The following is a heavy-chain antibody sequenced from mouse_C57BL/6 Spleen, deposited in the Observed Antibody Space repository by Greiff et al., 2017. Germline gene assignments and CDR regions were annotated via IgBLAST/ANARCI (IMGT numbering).Heavy chain of an antibody. J-gene: IGHJ2*01. Sequence: DVQLVESGPELVKPGASVKISCKASGYSFTGYFMNWVMQSHGKSLEWIGRINPYNGDTFYNQKFKGKATLTVDKSSSTAQMELRSLTSEDSAVYYCARYYGSYWGQGTTLTVSS. CDR2: INPYNGDT. V-gene: IGHV1-20*01. CDR3: ARYYGSY. D-gene: IGHD1-1*01. CDR1: GYSFTGYF.